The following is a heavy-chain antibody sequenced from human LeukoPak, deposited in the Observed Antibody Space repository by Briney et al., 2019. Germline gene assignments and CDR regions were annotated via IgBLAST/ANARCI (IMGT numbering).Heavy chain of an antibody. J-gene: IGHJ4*02. Sequence: GGSLRLSCAASGFMFSSYWMSWVRQAPGKGLEWVSSISSSSSYIYYADSVKGRFTISRDNAKNSLYLQMNSLRAEDTAVYYCARFASEAFDYWGQGTLVTVSS. CDR3: ARFASEAFDY. V-gene: IGHV3-21*01. CDR2: ISSSSSYI. CDR1: GFMFSSYW.